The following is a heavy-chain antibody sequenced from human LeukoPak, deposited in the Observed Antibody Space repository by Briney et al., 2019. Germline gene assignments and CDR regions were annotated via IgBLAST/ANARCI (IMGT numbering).Heavy chain of an antibody. Sequence: GGSLRLSCAASGFTFSSYAMSWVRQAPGKGLEWDSAISGSGGSTYYADSVKGRFTISRDNSKNTLYLQMNSLRAEDTAVYYCAKDRSIAVDLPFDYWGQGTLVTVSS. J-gene: IGHJ4*02. CDR2: ISGSGGST. V-gene: IGHV3-23*01. CDR3: AKDRSIAVDLPFDY. D-gene: IGHD6-19*01. CDR1: GFTFSSYA.